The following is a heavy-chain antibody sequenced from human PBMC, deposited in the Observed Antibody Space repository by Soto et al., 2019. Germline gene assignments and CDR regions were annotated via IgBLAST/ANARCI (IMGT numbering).Heavy chain of an antibody. Sequence: GASVKVSCKASGYTFTSYGISWVRQAPGQGLEWMGWISAYNGNTNYAQKLQGRVTMTTDTSTSTAYMELRSLRSDDTAVYYCARDQSSSWVGVWFDPWGQGTLVTVSS. CDR1: GYTFTSYG. CDR3: ARDQSSSWVGVWFDP. CDR2: ISAYNGNT. J-gene: IGHJ5*02. D-gene: IGHD6-13*01. V-gene: IGHV1-18*01.